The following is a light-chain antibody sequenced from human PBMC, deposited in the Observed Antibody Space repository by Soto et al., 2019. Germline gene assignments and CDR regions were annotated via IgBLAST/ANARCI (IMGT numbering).Light chain of an antibody. CDR2: GAS. J-gene: IGKJ1*01. CDR1: QTVSNNY. V-gene: IGKV3-20*01. CDR3: QQSYSSPQT. Sequence: EVVLTQSPGPLSLSPGERATASCRSSQTVSNNYLAWYQQKPGQAPRLIIYGASNRATGIPDRFSGSGSGTDFTLTISRLEPEDFATYFCQQSYSSPQTFGQGTKVDI.